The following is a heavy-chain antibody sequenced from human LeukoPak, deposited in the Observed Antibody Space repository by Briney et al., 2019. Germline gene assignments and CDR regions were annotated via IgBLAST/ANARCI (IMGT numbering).Heavy chain of an antibody. CDR2: IYYSGST. Sequence: SETLSLTCTVSGGSISSHYWSWIRQPPGKGLEWIGYIYYSGSTNYNPSLKSRVTISVDTSKNQFSLKLSSVTAADTAVYYCARAKGYDILTGLYYFDYWGQGTLVTVSS. CDR3: ARAKGYDILTGLYYFDY. V-gene: IGHV4-59*11. CDR1: GGSISSHY. D-gene: IGHD3-9*01. J-gene: IGHJ4*02.